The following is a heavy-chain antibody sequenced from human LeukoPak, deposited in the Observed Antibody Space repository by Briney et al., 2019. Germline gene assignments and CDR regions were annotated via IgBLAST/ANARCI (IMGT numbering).Heavy chain of an antibody. Sequence: GGSLRLSCAASGFTFSSYAMSWVRQAPGKGLEWVSVISASGGRTSYADSVKGRFTVSRDNSKNTLYLQMNSLRAEDTAVYFCVEGGAPSYYDGSGDAYFDYWGQETLVTVSS. CDR3: VEGGAPSYYDGSGDAYFDY. CDR1: GFTFSSYA. V-gene: IGHV3-23*01. D-gene: IGHD3-22*01. J-gene: IGHJ4*02. CDR2: ISASGGRT.